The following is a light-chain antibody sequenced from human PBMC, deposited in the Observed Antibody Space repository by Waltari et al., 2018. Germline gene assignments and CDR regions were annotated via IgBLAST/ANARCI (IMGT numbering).Light chain of an antibody. CDR1: RDIDSY. CDR2: DAS. Sequence: DIQMTQSPSSLSTSLGDRVTITCRASRDIDSYLNWYQKKPGKAPKLLIYDASTLQRGVPPRFSGGGSGTDFTLTISGLQPEDFPTYFCQQSYSTPLTFGQGTRLEIK. V-gene: IGKV1-39*01. J-gene: IGKJ5*01. CDR3: QQSYSTPLT.